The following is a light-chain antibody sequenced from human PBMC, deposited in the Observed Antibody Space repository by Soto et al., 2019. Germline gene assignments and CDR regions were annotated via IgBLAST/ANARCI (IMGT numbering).Light chain of an antibody. CDR3: QQYNTYST. CDR1: QNIRNL. CDR2: DAS. V-gene: IGKV1-5*01. J-gene: IGKJ5*01. Sequence: IHLTQSPSTLSAAVRDSVTITFLASQNIRNLLAWYQQKPGKAPKPLIYDASTLKTGVPSRFSGSGSGSEFNFTITGLQTDDFATYFCQQYNTYSTFGQGTRLEIK.